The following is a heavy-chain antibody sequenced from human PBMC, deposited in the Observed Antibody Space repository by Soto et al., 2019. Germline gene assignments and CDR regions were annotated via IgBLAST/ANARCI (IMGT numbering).Heavy chain of an antibody. CDR3: ARDRSPAPGIYFYL. J-gene: IGHJ4*02. D-gene: IGHD6-13*01. V-gene: IGHV4-4*07. CDR2: IHTTDGT. Sequence: PSENLSLTCTVSGGSISSYYWSWIRQPAGKEMEWIGRIHTTDGTNYNPSLKSRLTMSIDTSNNQFSLNLRFLTAADTAVYYCARDRSPAPGIYFYLGGQRTLVSFSS. CDR1: GGSISSYY.